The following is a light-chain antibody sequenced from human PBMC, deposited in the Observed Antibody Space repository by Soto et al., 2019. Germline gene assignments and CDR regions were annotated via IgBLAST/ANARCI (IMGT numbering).Light chain of an antibody. V-gene: IGKV3-20*01. J-gene: IGKJ3*01. CDR2: AAS. CDR1: QSVSVNS. CDR3: QQYGGSPFT. Sequence: EIVLTQSPGTLSLSPGERATLSCRASQSVSVNSLAWYQQKGGQAPRLLIYAASTRATSVPDRFSGSGSGTDFALTISRLETEDFAVYYCQQYGGSPFTFGPGTKVEIK.